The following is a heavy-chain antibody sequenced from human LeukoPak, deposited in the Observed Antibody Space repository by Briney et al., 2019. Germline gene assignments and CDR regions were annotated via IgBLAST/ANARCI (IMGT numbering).Heavy chain of an antibody. CDR1: GGSISSSSYY. CDR3: ARLVVVPAAMGEFDY. Sequence: SETLSLTCTVSGGSISSSSYYWGWIRQPPGKGLEWIGGIYYSGSTYYNPSLKSRVTISVDTSKNQFSLKLSFVTAADTAVYYCARLVVVPAAMGEFDYWGQGTLVTVSS. CDR2: IYYSGST. V-gene: IGHV4-39*01. D-gene: IGHD2-2*01. J-gene: IGHJ4*02.